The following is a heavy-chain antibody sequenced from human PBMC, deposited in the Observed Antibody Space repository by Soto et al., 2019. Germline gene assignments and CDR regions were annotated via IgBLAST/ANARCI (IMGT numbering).Heavy chain of an antibody. V-gene: IGHV1-18*01. CDR3: ARHHGPTTSENWFDP. CDR2: ISTYSGDT. D-gene: IGHD5-12*01. CDR1: GYTFFTYD. J-gene: IGHJ5*02. Sequence: QVHLVQSGVEVKTPGASVKVSCQASGYTFFTYDISWVRQAPGQGLEGMGWISTYSGDTKYAQKFQGRVTMTTATSTITAYLELRSLRSDDTAVYYCARHHGPTTSENWFDPWGQGTLVTVSS.